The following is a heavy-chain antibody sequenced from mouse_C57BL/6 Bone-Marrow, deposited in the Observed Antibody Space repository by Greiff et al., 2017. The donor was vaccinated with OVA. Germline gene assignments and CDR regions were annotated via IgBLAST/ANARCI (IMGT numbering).Heavy chain of an antibody. J-gene: IGHJ1*03. CDR3: VRRSNYVDWYFDV. Sequence: EVKLEESGGGLVQPKGSLKLSCAASGFSFNTYAMNWVRQAPGKGLEWVARIRSKSNNYATYYADSVKDRFTISRDDSESMLYLQMNNLKTEDTAMYYCVRRSNYVDWYFDVWGTGTTVTVSS. D-gene: IGHD2-5*01. V-gene: IGHV10-1*01. CDR1: GFSFNTYA. CDR2: IRSKSNNYAT.